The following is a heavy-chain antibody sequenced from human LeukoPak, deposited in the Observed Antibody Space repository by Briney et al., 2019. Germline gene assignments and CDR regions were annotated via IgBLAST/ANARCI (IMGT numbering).Heavy chain of an antibody. Sequence: PGGSLRLSRAASGFTFSSYAMSWVRQAPGKGLEWVSAISGSGGSTYYADSVKGRFTISRDNSKNTLYLQMNSLRAEDTAVYYCAKDLSDDSSGYYYSTVRYYFDYWGQGTLVTVSS. CDR3: AKDLSDDSSGYYYSTVRYYFDY. J-gene: IGHJ4*02. CDR1: GFTFSSYA. D-gene: IGHD3-22*01. V-gene: IGHV3-23*01. CDR2: ISGSGGST.